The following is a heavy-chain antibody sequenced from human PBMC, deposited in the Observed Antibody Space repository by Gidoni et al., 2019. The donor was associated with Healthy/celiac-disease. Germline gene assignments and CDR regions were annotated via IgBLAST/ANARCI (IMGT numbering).Heavy chain of an antibody. D-gene: IGHD2-15*01. J-gene: IGHJ6*02. Sequence: EVQLVQSGAEVKKPGATVKISCKVSGYTFTDYYMHWVQQAPGKGLEWMGLVDPEDGETIYAEKFQGRVTITADTSTDTAYMELSSLRSEDTAVYYCATAVVVAATDYYYYYGMDVWGQGTTVTVSS. V-gene: IGHV1-69-2*01. CDR3: ATAVVVAATDYYYYYGMDV. CDR1: GYTFTDYY. CDR2: VDPEDGET.